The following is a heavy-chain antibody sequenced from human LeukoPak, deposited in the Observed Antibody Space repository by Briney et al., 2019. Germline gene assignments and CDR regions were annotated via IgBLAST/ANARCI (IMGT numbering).Heavy chain of an antibody. J-gene: IGHJ2*01. CDR3: ARRIYGDLRYFDL. CDR2: ISSSSSYI. D-gene: IGHD4-17*01. V-gene: IGHV3-21*01. CDR1: GFTFSSYS. Sequence: PGGSLRLSCAASGFTFSSYSMNWVRQAPGKGLEWVSSISSSSSYIYYADSVKGRFTISRDNAKNSLYLQMNSLRAEDTAVYYCARRIYGDLRYFDLWGRGTLVTVSS.